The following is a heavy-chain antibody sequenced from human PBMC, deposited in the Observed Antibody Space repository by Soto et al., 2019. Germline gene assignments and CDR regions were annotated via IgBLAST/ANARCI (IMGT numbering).Heavy chain of an antibody. CDR1: GASISSTNW. CDR2: IYHSGAT. D-gene: IGHD6-19*01. CDR3: ARRIAVPTTRGFDY. Sequence: QVQLQESGPGLVKPSGTLSLTCAVSGASISSTNWWSWVRQAPGEGPEWIGEIYHSGATNYNPSLKSRVIISMDTSKNQLSLRLDSVTAADTAVYFCARRIAVPTTRGFDYWGQGTLVTVSS. J-gene: IGHJ4*02. V-gene: IGHV4-4*02.